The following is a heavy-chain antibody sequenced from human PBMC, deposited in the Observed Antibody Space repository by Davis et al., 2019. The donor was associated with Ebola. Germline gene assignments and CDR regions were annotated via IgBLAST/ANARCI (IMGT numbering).Heavy chain of an antibody. CDR1: GGSFSTYY. D-gene: IGHD6-19*01. Sequence: SETLSLTCTVSGGSFSTYYWSWVRQPPGKGLEWVGYIYYSGTTHYNPSLRGRVTISVDTSKKHFSLKLGSVTAADTAVYYCARGRQWLGPDYWGQGTLVTVSS. J-gene: IGHJ4*02. V-gene: IGHV4-59*01. CDR2: IYYSGTT. CDR3: ARGRQWLGPDY.